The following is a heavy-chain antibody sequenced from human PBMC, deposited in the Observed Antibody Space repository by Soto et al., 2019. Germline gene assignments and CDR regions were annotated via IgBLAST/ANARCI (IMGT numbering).Heavy chain of an antibody. V-gene: IGHV3-33*01. CDR1: GFTFSSYG. CDR3: ARAGRRGVTAIDY. J-gene: IGHJ4*02. D-gene: IGHD2-21*02. CDR2: IWYDGSNK. Sequence: PGGSLRLSCAASGFTFSSYGMHWVRQAPGKGLEWVAVIWYDGSNKYYADSVKGRFTISRDNSKNTLYLQMNSLRAEDTAVYYCARAGRRGVTAIDYWGQGTLVTVSS.